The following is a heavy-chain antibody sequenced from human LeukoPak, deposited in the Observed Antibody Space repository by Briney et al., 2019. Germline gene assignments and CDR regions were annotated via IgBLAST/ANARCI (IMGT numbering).Heavy chain of an antibody. V-gene: IGHV3-33*08. Sequence: PGRSLRLSCAASGFTFSSYGMHWVRQAPGKGLEWVAVIWYDGSNKYYADSVKGRFTISRDNSKNTLYLQMNSLRAEDTAVYYCARVRSGYYYYYGMDVWGQGTTVTVSS. CDR1: GFTFSSYG. D-gene: IGHD2-15*01. J-gene: IGHJ6*02. CDR3: ARVRSGYYYYYGMDV. CDR2: IWYDGSNK.